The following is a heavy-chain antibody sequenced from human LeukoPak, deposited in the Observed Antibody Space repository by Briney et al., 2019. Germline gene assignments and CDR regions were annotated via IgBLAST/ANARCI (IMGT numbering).Heavy chain of an antibody. J-gene: IGHJ4*02. CDR2: IKQDGSEK. Sequence: GGSLRLSCAASGFTFSSYWMSWVRQAPGKGLEWVANIKQDGSEKYYVDPVKGRFTISRDNAKNSLYLQMNSLRAEDTAVYYCARLGMGYYFDYWGQGTLVTVSS. V-gene: IGHV3-7*01. D-gene: IGHD3-16*01. CDR1: GFTFSSYW. CDR3: ARLGMGYYFDY.